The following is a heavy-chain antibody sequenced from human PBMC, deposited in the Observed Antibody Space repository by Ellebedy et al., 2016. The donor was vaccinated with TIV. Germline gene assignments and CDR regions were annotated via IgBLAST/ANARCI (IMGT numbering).Heavy chain of an antibody. CDR3: ARDIRLVGATKYFDY. CDR2: MNQDGSVK. J-gene: IGHJ4*02. V-gene: IGHV3-7*01. Sequence: GESLKISCTASGFTFSTYWMTWVRQAPGKGLEWVANMNQDGSVKYYLDSVKGRFTISRDNAKNSLYLQMDSLRVEDTAVHYCARDIRLVGATKYFDYWGQGTLVTVSS. D-gene: IGHD1-26*01. CDR1: GFTFSTYW.